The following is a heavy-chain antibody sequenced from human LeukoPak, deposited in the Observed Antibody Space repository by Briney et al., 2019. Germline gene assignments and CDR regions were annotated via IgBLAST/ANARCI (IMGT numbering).Heavy chain of an antibody. CDR1: GYSISSGYY. V-gene: IGHV4-38-2*02. CDR3: ARAGTNLGDYDF. CDR2: VWHSGST. Sequence: SETLSLNCTVSGYSISSGYYWGWIRQSPGKGLEWIVNVWHSGSTYYNPSLKSRITISVDTSKNQFSLSLSSVTVADTAVYYCARAGTNLGDYDFWGQGTLVTVSS. D-gene: IGHD4-17*01. J-gene: IGHJ4*02.